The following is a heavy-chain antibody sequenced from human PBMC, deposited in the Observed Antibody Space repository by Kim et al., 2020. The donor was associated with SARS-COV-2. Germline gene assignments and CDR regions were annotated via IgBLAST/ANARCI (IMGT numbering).Heavy chain of an antibody. CDR2: ISAYNGNT. V-gene: IGHV1-18*01. CDR3: ARDDYSNISPLPHLFYYYYGMDV. J-gene: IGHJ6*02. Sequence: ASVKVSCKASGYTFTSYGISWVRQAPGQGLEWMGWISAYNGNTNYAQKLQGRVTMTTDTSTSTAYMELRSLRSDDTAVYYCARDDYSNISPLPHLFYYYYGMDVWGQGTTVTVSS. CDR1: GYTFTSYG. D-gene: IGHD4-4*01.